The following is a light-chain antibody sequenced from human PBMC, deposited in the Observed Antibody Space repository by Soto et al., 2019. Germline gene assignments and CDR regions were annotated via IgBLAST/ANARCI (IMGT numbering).Light chain of an antibody. CDR2: DVT. V-gene: IGLV2-14*03. J-gene: IGLJ1*01. CDR3: SSPRSSSFYV. Sequence: QSALTQPASVSGSPGQSITISCTGTSSDIGSYNYVSWYQQHPGQAPKLMIYDVTNRPFGVSNRFSGSKSGNTASLTISGLQAEDEADYYCSSPRSSSFYVFGTGTKVTVL. CDR1: SSDIGSYNY.